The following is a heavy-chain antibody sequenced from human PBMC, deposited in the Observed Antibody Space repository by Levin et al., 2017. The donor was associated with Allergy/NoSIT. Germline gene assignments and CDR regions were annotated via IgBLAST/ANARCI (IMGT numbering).Heavy chain of an antibody. D-gene: IGHD6-13*01. CDR1: GFSFRSFG. V-gene: IGHV3-30*18. CDR3: AKDVVFGTSSWSLDF. Sequence: GGSLRLSCAASGFSFRSFGMHWVRQAPGKGLEWVAVISYDESDKFYADSVEGRFTISRDNTRNTLYLQMNSLRREDAAVYYCAKDVVFGTSSWSLDFWGQGTRVTVSS. CDR2: ISYDESDK. J-gene: IGHJ4*02.